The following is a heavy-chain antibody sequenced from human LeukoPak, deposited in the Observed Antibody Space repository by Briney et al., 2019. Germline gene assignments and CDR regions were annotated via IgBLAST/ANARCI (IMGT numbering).Heavy chain of an antibody. CDR3: ARGDCSGGSCSSMDV. Sequence: PGGSLRLSCAASGFTFSSYGMHWVRQAPGKGLEWVAVIWYDGSNKYYADSVKGRFTISREDAKNSFYLQMNSLRAGDTAVYYCARGDCSGGSCSSMDVWGHGTTVTVSS. CDR2: IWYDGSNK. D-gene: IGHD2-15*01. V-gene: IGHV3-33*01. J-gene: IGHJ6*02. CDR1: GFTFSSYG.